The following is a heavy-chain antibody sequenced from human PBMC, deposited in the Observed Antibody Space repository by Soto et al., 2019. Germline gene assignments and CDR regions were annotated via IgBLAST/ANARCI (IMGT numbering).Heavy chain of an antibody. CDR2: ISWDGYSI. V-gene: IGHV3-9*01. J-gene: IGHJ6*02. D-gene: IGHD3-3*01. Sequence: EVQLVESGGGLVQPGRSLRLSCVGSGFTFEDYVMHWVRQVPGKGLEWVSHISWDGYSIGYAGSVRGRFTISRDNVKNSLFLQMNSLRPEDTALYYCARSWSGSTSGRVDVWGQGTTVTVSS. CDR1: GFTFEDYV. CDR3: ARSWSGSTSGRVDV.